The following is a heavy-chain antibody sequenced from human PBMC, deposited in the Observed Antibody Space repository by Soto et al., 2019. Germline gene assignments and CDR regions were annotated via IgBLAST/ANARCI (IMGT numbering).Heavy chain of an antibody. D-gene: IGHD2-15*01. CDR3: ARDRLLVVEGGTKDSYGRDV. Sequence: QVQLVQSGPEVKKPGASVKVSCKASGYSSTSYGISWVRQAPGQGLEWMGWISGYNANTKYAQKLQGRDTMTTDTSTGTVCLVLRSLRADDTAVYYGARDRLLVVEGGTKDSYGRDVWGQGTTVTVSS. CDR2: ISGYNANT. J-gene: IGHJ6*02. V-gene: IGHV1-18*01. CDR1: GYSSTSYG.